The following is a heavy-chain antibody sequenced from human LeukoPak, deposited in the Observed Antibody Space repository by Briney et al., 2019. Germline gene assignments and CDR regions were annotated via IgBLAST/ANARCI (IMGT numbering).Heavy chain of an antibody. CDR2: INHSGST. J-gene: IGHJ6*03. CDR1: GGSFSGYY. D-gene: IGHD6-19*01. CDR3: ARVQWLVTHYYYMDV. V-gene: IGHV4-34*01. Sequence: SETLSLTCAVYGGSFSGYYWSWIRQPPGKGLEWIGGINHSGSTNYNPSLKSRVTISVDTSKNQFSLKLSSVTAADTAVYYCARVQWLVTHYYYMDVWGKGTTVTVSS.